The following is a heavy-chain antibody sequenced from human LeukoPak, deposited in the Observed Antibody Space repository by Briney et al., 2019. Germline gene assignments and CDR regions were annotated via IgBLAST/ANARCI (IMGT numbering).Heavy chain of an antibody. CDR2: ISGSSDST. V-gene: IGHV3-23*01. Sequence: GGSLRLSCAASGFTFRNYAISWVRQAPGKGLEWVSTISGSSDSTYYADSVKGRFTISRDNSKNTLYLQMNSLRAEDTAVYYCASPFDYWGQGTLVTVSS. J-gene: IGHJ4*02. CDR1: GFTFRNYA. CDR3: ASPFDY.